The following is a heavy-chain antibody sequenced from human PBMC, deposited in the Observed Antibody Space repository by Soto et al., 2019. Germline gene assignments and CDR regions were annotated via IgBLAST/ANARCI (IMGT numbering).Heavy chain of an antibody. J-gene: IGHJ6*02. CDR1: GFTFSSYA. V-gene: IGHV3-30-3*01. Sequence: GESLKISCAASGFTFSSYAMHWVRQAPGKGLEWVAVISYDGSNKYYADSVKGRFTISRDNSKNTLYLQMNSLRAEDTAVYYCAREDEYYDFWSGTSPAGMDVWGQGTTVTVSS. CDR2: ISYDGSNK. CDR3: AREDEYYDFWSGTSPAGMDV. D-gene: IGHD3-3*01.